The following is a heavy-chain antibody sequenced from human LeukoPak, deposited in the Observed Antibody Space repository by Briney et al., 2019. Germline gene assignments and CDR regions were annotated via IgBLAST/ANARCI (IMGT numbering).Heavy chain of an antibody. CDR2: ISYDGNSK. V-gene: IGHV3-30*18. CDR3: AKDWGSSGWYNYFDP. CDR1: GFTISSHG. Sequence: GTSLRLSCAVSGFTISSHGMHWVRQAPGKGLEWVAMISYDGNSKYYGDSVKGLFTISRDNSKNTLYLQMDSLRTEDTAVYYCAKDWGSSGWYNYFDPWGQGTLVTVSS. D-gene: IGHD6-19*01. J-gene: IGHJ5*02.